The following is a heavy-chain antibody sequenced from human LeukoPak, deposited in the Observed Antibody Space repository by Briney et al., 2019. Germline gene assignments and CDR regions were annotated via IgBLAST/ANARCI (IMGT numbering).Heavy chain of an antibody. Sequence: PSETLSLTCTVSGGSISSYYWSWIRQPPGKGLEWIGYIYYSGSTNYNPSLKSRVTISVDTSKNQFSLKLSSVTAADTAVYYCARDEGLGWIQLPNIWDQGTMVTVSS. CDR2: IYYSGST. CDR3: ARDEGLGWIQLPNI. V-gene: IGHV4-59*01. D-gene: IGHD5-18*01. CDR1: GGSISSYY. J-gene: IGHJ3*02.